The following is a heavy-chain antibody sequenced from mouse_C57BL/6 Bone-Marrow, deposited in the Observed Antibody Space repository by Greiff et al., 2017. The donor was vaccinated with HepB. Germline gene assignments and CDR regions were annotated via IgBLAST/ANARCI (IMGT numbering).Heavy chain of an antibody. D-gene: IGHD1-1*01. CDR2: IDPEDGET. CDR3: ARSHFYYGSSLNWYFDV. J-gene: IGHJ1*03. V-gene: IGHV14-2*01. Sequence: VKLQESGAELVKPGASVKLSCTASGFNIKDYYMHWVKQRTEQGLEWIGRIDPEDGETKYAPKFQGKATITADTSSNTAYLQLSSLTSEDTAVYYCARSHFYYGSSLNWYFDVWGTGTTVTVSS. CDR1: GFNIKDYY.